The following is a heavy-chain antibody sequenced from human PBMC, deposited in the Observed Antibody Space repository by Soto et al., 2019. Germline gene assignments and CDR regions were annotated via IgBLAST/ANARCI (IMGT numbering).Heavy chain of an antibody. CDR1: GGSISSGDYY. V-gene: IGHV4-30-4*01. J-gene: IGHJ4*02. D-gene: IGHD6-13*01. CDR3: ARVSAAALFDY. CDR2: IYYSGST. Sequence: PSETLSLTCTVSGGSISSGDYYWSWIRQPPGKGLEWIGYIYYSGSTYYNPSLKSRVTTSVDTSKNQFSLKLSSVTAADTAVYYCARVSAAALFDYWGQGTLVTVSS.